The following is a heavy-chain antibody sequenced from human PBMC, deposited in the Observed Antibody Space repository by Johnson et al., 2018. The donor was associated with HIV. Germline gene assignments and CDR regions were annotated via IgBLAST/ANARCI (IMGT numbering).Heavy chain of an antibody. Sequence: VQLVESEGGVVQPGRSLRLSCAASGFTFDDYAMHWVRQAPGKGLEWVSGISWNSGSIGYADSVKGRFTISRDNAKNSLYVQMNSLRVEDTALYYCASSRANDYGIPDAFPVWGQGTMVTVSS. J-gene: IGHJ3*01. CDR3: ASSRANDYGIPDAFPV. V-gene: IGHV3-9*01. D-gene: IGHD4-17*01. CDR2: ISWNSGSI. CDR1: GFTFDDYA.